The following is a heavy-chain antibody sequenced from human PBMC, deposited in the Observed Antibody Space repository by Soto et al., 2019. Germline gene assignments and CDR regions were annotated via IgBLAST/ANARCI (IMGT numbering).Heavy chain of an antibody. D-gene: IGHD4-17*01. CDR2: IFSDNER. CDR1: GFSLSTGRMG. V-gene: IGHV2-26*01. J-gene: IGHJ6*02. CDR3: VRMYADSYQFYYAMDV. Sequence: QVTLKESGPVLVKPTETLTLTCTVSGFSLSTGRMGVSWIRQPPGKALEWLAHIFSDNERSYSTSMQGRLTISKDPSGSQVVLSMTNLDPVDTGTYYRVRMYADSYQFYYAMDVWGQGTTVTVSS.